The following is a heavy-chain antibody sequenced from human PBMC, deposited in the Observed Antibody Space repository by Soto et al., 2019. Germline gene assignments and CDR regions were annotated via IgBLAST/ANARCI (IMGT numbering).Heavy chain of an antibody. V-gene: IGHV1-3*01. CDR1: GYTFTSYA. D-gene: IGHD2-15*01. CDR2: INAGNGNT. J-gene: IGHJ6*02. CDR3: ARAGAAPYYYYGMDV. Sequence: ASVKVSCKASGYTFTSYAMHWVRQAPGQRLEWMGWINAGNGNTKYSPKFQDRVTMTSDTSTSTVYMELRSLRSDDTAVYYCARAGAAPYYYYGMDVWGQGTRVTVSS.